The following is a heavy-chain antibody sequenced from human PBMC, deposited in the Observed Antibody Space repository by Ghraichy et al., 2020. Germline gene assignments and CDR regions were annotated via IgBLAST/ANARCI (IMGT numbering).Heavy chain of an antibody. CDR3: ATGGFMVRGTGMDV. V-gene: IGHV1-24*01. Sequence: ASVKVSCKVSGYTLTELSMHWVRQAPGKGLEWMGGFDPEDGETIYAQKFQGRVTMTEDTSTDTAYMELSSLRSEDTAVYYCATGGFMVRGTGMDVWGQGTTVTVSS. CDR1: GYTLTELS. D-gene: IGHD3-10*01. CDR2: FDPEDGET. J-gene: IGHJ6*02.